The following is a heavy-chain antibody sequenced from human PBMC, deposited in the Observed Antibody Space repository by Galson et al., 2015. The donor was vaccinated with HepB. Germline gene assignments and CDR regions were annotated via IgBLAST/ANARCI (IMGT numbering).Heavy chain of an antibody. D-gene: IGHD2/OR15-2a*01. V-gene: IGHV3-23*01. CDR3: TYLYTTFASDY. J-gene: IGHJ4*02. CDR1: GFTFSPYA. Sequence: SLRLSCAASGFTFSPYAMTWVRQAPGKGLEWVSGITADGMTTYYAESVKGRFTISRDNSRNTLYLQMNSLRAEDTAIYYCTYLYTTFASDYWGQGTLVTVSS. CDR2: ITADGMTT.